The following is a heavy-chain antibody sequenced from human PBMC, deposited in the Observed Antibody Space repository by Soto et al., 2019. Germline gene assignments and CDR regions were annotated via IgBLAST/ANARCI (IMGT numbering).Heavy chain of an antibody. J-gene: IGHJ6*02. CDR1: GGSFSGYY. V-gene: IGHV4-34*01. D-gene: IGHD6-13*01. CDR3: ARLACGPYSSSWYLYYYYGMDV. CDR2: INHSGST. Sequence: SETLSLTCAVYGGSFSGYYWSWIRQPPGKGLEWIGEINHSGSTNYNPSLKSRVTISVDTSKNQFSLKLSSVTAADTAVYYCARLACGPYSSSWYLYYYYGMDVWGQGTTVTVS.